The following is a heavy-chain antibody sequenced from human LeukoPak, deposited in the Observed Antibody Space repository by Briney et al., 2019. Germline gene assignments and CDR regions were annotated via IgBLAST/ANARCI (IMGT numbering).Heavy chain of an antibody. CDR2: IYHSGST. J-gene: IGHJ6*02. Sequence: RSSETLSLTCAVSGGSISSGGYSWSWIRQPPGEGLEWIGYIYHSGSTYYNPSLKSRVTISVDRSKNQFSLKLSSVTAADTAVYYCARVSYYGSGSWDVWGQGTTVTVSS. CDR1: GGSISSGGYS. CDR3: ARVSYYGSGSWDV. D-gene: IGHD3-10*01. V-gene: IGHV4-30-2*01.